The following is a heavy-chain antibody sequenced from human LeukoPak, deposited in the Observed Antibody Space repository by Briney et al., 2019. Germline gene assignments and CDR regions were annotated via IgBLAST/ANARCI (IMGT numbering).Heavy chain of an antibody. V-gene: IGHV3-21*01. CDR2: ITSSSTYT. J-gene: IGHJ6*03. D-gene: IGHD1-26*01. CDR1: GFTFSIYN. CDR3: ARDPYSGDYGPYYYYYMDV. Sequence: GGSLRLSCAAPGFTFSIYNMNWVRQAPGKALEWVSSITSSSTYTYNADSVKGRYTISRDNAKNSLYLQMNSLRAEDTAVYYCARDPYSGDYGPYYYYYMDVWGKGTTVTISS.